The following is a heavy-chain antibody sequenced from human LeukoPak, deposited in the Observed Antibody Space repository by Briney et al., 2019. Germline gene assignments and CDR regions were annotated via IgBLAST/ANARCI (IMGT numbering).Heavy chain of an antibody. CDR1: GFTFSSCE. CDR2: LSTSGSTI. CDR3: ARDHGRWYFDL. V-gene: IGHV3-48*03. Sequence: GGSLRLSCAASGFTFSSCEMNWVRQAPGKGLEWVSYLSTSGSTIYYADSVKGRFTISRDNAKNSLYLQMNSLRAEDTAVYYCARDHGRWYFDLWGRGTLVTVSS. J-gene: IGHJ2*01. D-gene: IGHD3/OR15-3a*01.